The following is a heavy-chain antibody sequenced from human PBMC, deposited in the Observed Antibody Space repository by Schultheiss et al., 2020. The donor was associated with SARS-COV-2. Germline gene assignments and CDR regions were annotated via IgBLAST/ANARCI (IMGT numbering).Heavy chain of an antibody. CDR2: IIPIFGTA. V-gene: IGHV1-69*06. D-gene: IGHD6-13*01. J-gene: IGHJ5*02. CDR3: ARVQLAADPRDNWFDP. CDR1: GGTFSSYA. Sequence: SVKVSCKASGGTFSSYAISWVRQAPGQGLEWMGGIIPIFGTANYAQKFQGRVTITADKSTSTAYMELSSLRSEDTAVYYCARVQLAADPRDNWFDPWGQGTLVTVSS.